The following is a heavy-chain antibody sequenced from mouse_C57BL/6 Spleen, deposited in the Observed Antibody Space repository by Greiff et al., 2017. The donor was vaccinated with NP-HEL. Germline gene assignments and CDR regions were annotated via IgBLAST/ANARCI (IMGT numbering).Heavy chain of an antibody. J-gene: IGHJ4*01. D-gene: IGHD3-2*02. CDR1: GYAFSSSW. CDR3: ARWATAQAKNY. V-gene: IGHV1-82*01. Sequence: QVQLQQSGPELVKPGASVKISCKASGYAFSSSWMNWVKQRPGKGLEWIGRIYPGDGDTNYNGKFKGKATLTADKSSSTAYLQLSSLTSEDSAVYFCARWATAQAKNYWGQGTSVTVSS. CDR2: IYPGDGDT.